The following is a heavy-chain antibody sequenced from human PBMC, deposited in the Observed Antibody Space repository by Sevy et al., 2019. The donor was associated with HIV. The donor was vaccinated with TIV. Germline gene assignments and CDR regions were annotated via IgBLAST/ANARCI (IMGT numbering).Heavy chain of an antibody. Sequence: ASVKVSCKASGYTFTGYYMHWVRQAPGQGLEWMGWINPNSGGTNYAQKFQGRVTMTRDTSISTAYMELSRLRSDDTAVYYCARDRGGITGTSYYYGMDVWGQGTTVTVSS. J-gene: IGHJ6*02. D-gene: IGHD1-7*01. V-gene: IGHV1-2*02. CDR3: ARDRGGITGTSYYYGMDV. CDR1: GYTFTGYY. CDR2: INPNSGGT.